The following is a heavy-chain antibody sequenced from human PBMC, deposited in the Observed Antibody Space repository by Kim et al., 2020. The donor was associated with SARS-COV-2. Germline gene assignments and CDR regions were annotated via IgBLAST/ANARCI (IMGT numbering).Heavy chain of an antibody. CDR3: ARSPGIAAAGPGRGWFDP. V-gene: IGHV4-39*07. D-gene: IGHD6-13*01. CDR2: IYYSGST. J-gene: IGHJ5*02. Sequence: SETLSLTCTVSGGSISSSSYYWGWIRQPPGKGLEWIGSIYYSGSTYYNPSLKSRVTISVDTSKNQFSLKLSSVTAADTAVYYCARSPGIAAAGPGRGWFDPWGQGTLVTVSS. CDR1: GGSISSSSYY.